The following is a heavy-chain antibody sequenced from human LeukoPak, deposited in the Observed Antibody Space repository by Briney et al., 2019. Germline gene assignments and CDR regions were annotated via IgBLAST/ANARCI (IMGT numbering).Heavy chain of an antibody. CDR3: AARGVIINSNAFDI. V-gene: IGHV3-23*01. D-gene: IGHD3-10*01. J-gene: IGHJ3*02. CDR2: ISGSGGST. CDR1: GFTFSSYA. Sequence: PGGSHRLSCAASGFTFSSYAMSWVRQAPGKGLEWVSAISGSGGSTYYADSVKGRFTISRDNSKNTLYLQMNSLRAEDTAVYYCAARGVIINSNAFDIWGQGTMVTVSS.